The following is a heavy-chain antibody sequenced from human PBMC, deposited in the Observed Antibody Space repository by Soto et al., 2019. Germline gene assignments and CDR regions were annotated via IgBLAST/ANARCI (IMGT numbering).Heavy chain of an antibody. J-gene: IGHJ3*02. V-gene: IGHV6-1*01. Sequence: PSQSLLLTCAISGDSVSSNSAAWNWIRQSPLRGLEWLGRTYYRSKWYNDYALSVKSRIAINPDTSKNQFSLQLNYVTPEDTAIYYCARGRDSAFDIWGQGTMVTVAS. CDR3: ARGRDSAFDI. CDR2: TYYRSKWYN. CDR1: GDSVSSNSAA.